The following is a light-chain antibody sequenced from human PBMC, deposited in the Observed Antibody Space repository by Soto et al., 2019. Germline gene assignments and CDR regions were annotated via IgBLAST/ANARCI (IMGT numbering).Light chain of an antibody. Sequence: DIQMTQSPSTLSASVGDRVTITCRASQTISSWLAWYQQKPGKAPKLLIYKASTLQGGVPSRFSGSESGTEFTLTISSLQPDDFATYYCQQYSSYPYIFGQGTNLEIK. V-gene: IGKV1-5*03. CDR2: KAS. J-gene: IGKJ2*01. CDR3: QQYSSYPYI. CDR1: QTISSW.